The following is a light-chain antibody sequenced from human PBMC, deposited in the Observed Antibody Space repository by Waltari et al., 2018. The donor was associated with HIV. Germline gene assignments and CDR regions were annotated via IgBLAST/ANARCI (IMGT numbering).Light chain of an antibody. CDR1: TLVRES. CDR3: QAWDRSTASYV. V-gene: IGLV3-1*01. Sequence: SYELTQPPSVSVSPGQTAFITCSGDTLVRESVCWYQQKPGQSPVLVIFQQNKRPSGSPERCAGSKSGNTATLTIRETQTLDDGDYYCQAWDRSTASYVFGSGTKVTVL. CDR2: QQN. J-gene: IGLJ1*01.